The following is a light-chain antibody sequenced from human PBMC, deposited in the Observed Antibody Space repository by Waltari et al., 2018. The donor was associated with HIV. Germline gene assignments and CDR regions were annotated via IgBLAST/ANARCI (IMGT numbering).Light chain of an antibody. J-gene: IGKJ4*01. CDR2: WAS. V-gene: IGKV4-1*01. Sequence: DIVMTQSPDSLAVSLGERATINCKSSQSVLYSSNNKNYLAWYQQKPGQPPNLLIYWASTRESGVPDRFSGSGSGTDFTLTISSLQAEDVAVYYCQQYYNTPLTFGGGTNVEIK. CDR3: QQYYNTPLT. CDR1: QSVLYSSNNKNY.